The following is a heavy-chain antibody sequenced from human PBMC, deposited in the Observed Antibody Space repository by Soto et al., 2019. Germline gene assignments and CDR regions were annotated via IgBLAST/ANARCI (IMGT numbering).Heavy chain of an antibody. CDR1: GDSTNSSHW. CDR2: ISHSGST. D-gene: IGHD3-3*02. Sequence: SETMSLTCAVSGDSTNSSHWWNWVRQPPGKGLEWIGQISHSGSTNYNPSLTSRVTISVDKSKNHFSLQLTPATAADTAVYYCAALHFCSGPWTHTRLDYWGQGTLVTVSS. V-gene: IGHV4-4*02. J-gene: IGHJ4*02. CDR3: AALHFCSGPWTHTRLDY.